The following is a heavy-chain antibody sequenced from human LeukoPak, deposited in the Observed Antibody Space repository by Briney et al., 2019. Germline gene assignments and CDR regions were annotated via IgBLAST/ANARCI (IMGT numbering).Heavy chain of an antibody. Sequence: SETLSLTCTVSGGSISSYYWSWIRQPPGKGLEWIGYIYYSGSTNYNPSLKSRVTMSVDTSKNQFSLKLTSVTAADTAVYYCARSGGTWIYNYWGQGTLVTVSS. CDR2: IYYSGST. CDR1: GGSISSYY. J-gene: IGHJ4*02. V-gene: IGHV4-59*01. CDR3: ARSGGTWIYNY. D-gene: IGHD1-7*01.